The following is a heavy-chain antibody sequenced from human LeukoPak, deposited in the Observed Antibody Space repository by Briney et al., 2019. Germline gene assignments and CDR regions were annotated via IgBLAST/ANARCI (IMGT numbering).Heavy chain of an antibody. Sequence: PGGSLRLSCAASGFTFSSYAMNWVRQAPGKGLEWVAVISYDGSNKYYADSVKGRFTISRDNSKNTLYLQMNSLRAEDTAVYYCARVQPLSYAEDYWGQGTLVTVSS. CDR1: GFTFSSYA. J-gene: IGHJ4*02. V-gene: IGHV3-30*04. D-gene: IGHD2-2*01. CDR2: ISYDGSNK. CDR3: ARVQPLSYAEDY.